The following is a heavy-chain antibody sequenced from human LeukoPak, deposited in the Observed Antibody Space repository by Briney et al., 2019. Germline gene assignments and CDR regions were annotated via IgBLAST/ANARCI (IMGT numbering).Heavy chain of an antibody. CDR2: TIPIFGTA. D-gene: IGHD2-2*01. CDR1: GGTFSSYA. Sequence: SVKVSCKASGGTFSSYAISWVRQAPGQGLEWMGGTIPIFGTANYAQKFQGRVTITADESTSTAYMELSSLRSEDTAVYYCARGWDVVVPAAMGSGYYYGMDVWGQGTTVTVSS. J-gene: IGHJ6*02. V-gene: IGHV1-69*01. CDR3: ARGWDVVVPAAMGSGYYYGMDV.